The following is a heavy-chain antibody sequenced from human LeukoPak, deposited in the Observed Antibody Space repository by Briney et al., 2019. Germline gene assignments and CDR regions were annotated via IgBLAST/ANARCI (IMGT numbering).Heavy chain of an antibody. Sequence: GGSLRLSCAASRFTFSDYWMNWVRQAPGKGLEWVAIIKQDGSEKYYVDSVKGRFTISRDNAGNSLYLQMTSLRAEDTAVYYCAAMVRGYWGQGTLVIVSS. CDR1: RFTFSDYW. D-gene: IGHD3-10*01. V-gene: IGHV3-7*01. CDR3: AAMVRGY. CDR2: IKQDGSEK. J-gene: IGHJ4*02.